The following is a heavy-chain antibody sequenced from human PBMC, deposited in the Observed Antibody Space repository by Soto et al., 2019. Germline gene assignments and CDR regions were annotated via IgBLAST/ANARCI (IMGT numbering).Heavy chain of an antibody. CDR2: IYSSGST. J-gene: IGHJ4*01. Sequence: VGDGSRGDFSGHRISKKTGKGLEWIGYIYSSGSTHYNPSLQNRVTISIDTSKNQVSLKVNSVTAADTAVYYCAREHHHRYDVSYLAYRGYGTPVPVSS. V-gene: IGHV4-59*01. CDR3: AREHHHRYDVSYLAY. CDR1: DGSRGDFS. D-gene: IGHD3-16*01.